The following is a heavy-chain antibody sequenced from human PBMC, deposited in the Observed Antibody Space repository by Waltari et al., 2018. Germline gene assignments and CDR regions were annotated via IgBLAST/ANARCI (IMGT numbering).Heavy chain of an antibody. V-gene: IGHV3-7*01. CDR3: ATSLDAAGND. CDR2: INQDGSVK. Sequence: EVQLVESGGGLVQTGGSLRLSCAASGFTFRSYWMSWVRQAPGKGLEWLANINQDGSVKFFLASVEGRFSISRDNAKNSVYLQMNSLTGEDTAVYYCATSLDAAGNDWGQGTLVTVSS. J-gene: IGHJ4*02. D-gene: IGHD5-18*01. CDR1: GFTFRSYW.